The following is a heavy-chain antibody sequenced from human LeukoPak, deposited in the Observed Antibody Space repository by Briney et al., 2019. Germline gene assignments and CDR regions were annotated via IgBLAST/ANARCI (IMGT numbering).Heavy chain of an antibody. V-gene: IGHV4-39*01. Sequence: SETLSLTCTVSGGSISSSSYYWGWIRQPPGTGLEWIGSIYYTGNTYYNASVKSQVSISIDTSKNQFSLRLTSVTAADTAVYFCARQTGSGLFLLPGGQGTLVTVSS. CDR3: ARQTGSGLFLLP. CDR1: GGSISSSSYY. CDR2: IYYTGNT. J-gene: IGHJ4*02. D-gene: IGHD3/OR15-3a*01.